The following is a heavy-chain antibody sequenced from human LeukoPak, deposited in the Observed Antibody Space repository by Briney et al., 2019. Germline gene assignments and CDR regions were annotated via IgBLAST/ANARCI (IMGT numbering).Heavy chain of an antibody. Sequence: GGSLRLSCAPSGFSLSRYYMSWVRQTPGKAFEWILYIPTIGISVHYADSVRPLFNSSRDDPKNSLHLQMDSLRVEDTAVYYCTRAVGLGPGAHFDQWGEGALVIVSS. D-gene: IGHD1-26*01. CDR1: GFSLSRYY. V-gene: IGHV3-11*01. CDR2: IPTIGISV. CDR3: TRAVGLGPGAHFDQ. J-gene: IGHJ4*02.